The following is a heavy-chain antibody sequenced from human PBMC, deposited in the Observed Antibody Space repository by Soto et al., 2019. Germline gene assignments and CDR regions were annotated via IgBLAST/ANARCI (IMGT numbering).Heavy chain of an antibody. D-gene: IGHD5-18*01. Sequence: GGSLGLSCSVPAGIFIGHGMHWVRQAPGKGLEGVALISYDGSNEYYADSMKGRFTISRDNSKNTLYLQMNSLRAEDPAVYYCAREATAMVWYNWFDPWGQGTLVTVSS. V-gene: IGHV3-30*19. CDR1: AGIFIGHG. J-gene: IGHJ5*02. CDR3: AREATAMVWYNWFDP. CDR2: ISYDGSNE.